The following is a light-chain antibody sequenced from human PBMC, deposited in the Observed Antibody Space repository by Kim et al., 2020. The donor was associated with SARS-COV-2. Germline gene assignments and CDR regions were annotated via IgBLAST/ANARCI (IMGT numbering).Light chain of an antibody. V-gene: IGLV3-19*01. CDR2: GKN. CDR1: SLRSYY. J-gene: IGLJ3*02. CDR3: NSHSSGNHWV. Sequence: SSELTQDPAVSVALGQTVRITCQGDSLRSYYASWYQQKPGQAPVLVIYGKNNRPSGIPDRFSGSSSGNTASLTITGAQAEDEADYYCNSHSSGNHWVFGGGTQLTVL.